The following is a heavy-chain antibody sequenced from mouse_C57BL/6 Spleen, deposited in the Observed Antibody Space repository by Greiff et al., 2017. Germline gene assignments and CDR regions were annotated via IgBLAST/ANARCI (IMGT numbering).Heavy chain of an antibody. CDR2: ISYDGSN. CDR3: ARDQATVVPYYAMDY. J-gene: IGHJ4*01. V-gene: IGHV3-6*01. Sequence: EVKLMESGPGLVKPSQSLSLTCSVTGYSITSGYYWNWLRQFPGNKLEWMGYISYDGSNNYNPSLKNRISITRDTSKNQFFLKLNSVTTEDTATYYCARDQATVVPYYAMDYWGQGTSVTVSS. CDR1: GYSITSGYY. D-gene: IGHD1-1*01.